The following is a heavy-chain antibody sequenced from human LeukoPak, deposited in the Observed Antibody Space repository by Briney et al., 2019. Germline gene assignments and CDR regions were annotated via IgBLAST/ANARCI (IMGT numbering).Heavy chain of an antibody. D-gene: IGHD6-13*01. CDR3: ARHKTAAGPFDY. J-gene: IGHJ4*02. V-gene: IGHV4-39*01. CDR2: IYYSGST. CDR1: GGSISSSSYY. Sequence: SETLSLTCTVSGGSISSSSYYWGWIRQPPGKGLEWIGSIYYSGSTYYNPSLKSRVTISVDKSKNQFALKLSSVTAADTAVYYWARHKTAAGPFDYWGQGTLVTVCS.